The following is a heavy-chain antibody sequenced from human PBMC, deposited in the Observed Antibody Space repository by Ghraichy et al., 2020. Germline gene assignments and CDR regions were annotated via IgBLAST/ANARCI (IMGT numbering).Heavy chain of an antibody. CDR2: INSDGSTR. CDR3: ARVFRNDKSGWRHLDF. D-gene: IGHD3-3*01. Sequence: GGSLRLSCAASGFTFGNYWMQWVRQAPGKGLVWVSLINSDGSTRNYTDSVKGRFTVSRDNAKNTLYLQMNSLRAEDTAVFYCARVFRNDKSGWRHLDFWGRGTLVTVSS. CDR1: GFTFGNYW. V-gene: IGHV3-74*01. J-gene: IGHJ2*01.